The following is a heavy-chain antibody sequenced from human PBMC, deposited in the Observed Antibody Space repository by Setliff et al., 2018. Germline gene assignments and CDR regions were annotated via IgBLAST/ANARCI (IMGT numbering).Heavy chain of an antibody. D-gene: IGHD3-3*01. CDR1: GGSFSDYY. CDR3: RCWSSYYKKDY. J-gene: IGHJ4*02. CDR2: INQSGNT. V-gene: IGHV4-34*01. Sequence: PSETLSLTCTVYGGSFSDYYWGWIRQSPGKRPEWIAEINQSGNTNYNPSLNSRVSVSVDTPTDQFSLKVFSATAADTAVYYRRCWSSYYKKDYWAQGTLVTVSS.